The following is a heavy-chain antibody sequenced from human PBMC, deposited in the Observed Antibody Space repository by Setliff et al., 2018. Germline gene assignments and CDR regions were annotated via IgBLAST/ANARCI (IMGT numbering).Heavy chain of an antibody. CDR2: INRRGST. J-gene: IGHJ6*03. CDR1: GGSVNSGYDN. Sequence: SETLSLTCTVSGGSVNSGYDNWNWLRQPAGKGLEWIGHINRRGSTNFTPSLKSRVTISLDTSKNQFSLNLTSVTAADTAVYYCASASSGWYSAYYYYMDVWGKGTTVTVSS. V-gene: IGHV4-61*09. D-gene: IGHD6-19*01. CDR3: ASASSGWYSAYYYYMDV.